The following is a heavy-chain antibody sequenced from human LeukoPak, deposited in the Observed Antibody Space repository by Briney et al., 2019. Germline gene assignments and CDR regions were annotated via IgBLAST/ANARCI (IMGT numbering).Heavy chain of an antibody. V-gene: IGHV3-48*02. D-gene: IGHD3-16*01. CDR1: GFTFSSYS. J-gene: IGHJ4*02. Sequence: GGSLRLSCAASGFTFSSYSFNWVRQAPGKGLEWVSYISSSRSITYYADSVKGRFTLSRDNAKNSLHLQMNSLRDEDTAIYYRARADHDYVWGSPGNWGQGTLVTVSS. CDR2: ISSSRSIT. CDR3: ARADHDYVWGSPGN.